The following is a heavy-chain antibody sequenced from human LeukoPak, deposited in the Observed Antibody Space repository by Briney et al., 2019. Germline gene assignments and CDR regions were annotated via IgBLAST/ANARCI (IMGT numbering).Heavy chain of an antibody. Sequence: GRSLRLSCAASGFTFSTHAMHWFRQAPGKGLEWVAVMSYDGGTKYYADSVKGRFTISRDNSKNTLYLQLNSLRAEDTAVYYCMRGGTDDYWGQGTLVTVSS. CDR1: GFTFSTHA. D-gene: IGHD3-16*01. J-gene: IGHJ4*02. CDR3: MRGGTDDY. V-gene: IGHV3-30*01. CDR2: MSYDGGTK.